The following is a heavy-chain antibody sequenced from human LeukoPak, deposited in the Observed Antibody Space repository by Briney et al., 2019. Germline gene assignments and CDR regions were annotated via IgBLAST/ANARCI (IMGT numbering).Heavy chain of an antibody. CDR2: IYYNSGTT. CDR1: GGSLNSRSSY. Sequence: SETLSLTCTVSGGSLNSRSSYWGWIRQPPGKGLEWIASIYYNSGTTYSNPSLKSRVTMSIDTSKNQFSLKLSSVTAADTAVYYCATPKNGSYYFFDCWGQGTLVTVSS. V-gene: IGHV4-39*01. D-gene: IGHD3-10*01. J-gene: IGHJ4*02. CDR3: ATPKNGSYYFFDC.